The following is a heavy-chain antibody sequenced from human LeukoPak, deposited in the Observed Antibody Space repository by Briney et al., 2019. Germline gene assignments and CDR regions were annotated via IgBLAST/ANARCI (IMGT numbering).Heavy chain of an antibody. V-gene: IGHV3-33*08. CDR3: ARASINGDELGAFDI. CDR2: IWYDGSNK. Sequence: GGSLRLSCAASGFTFSSYAMSWVRQAPGKGLEWVAVIWYDGSNKYYADSVKGRSTISRDNIKNTLYQQMNSLRAEDTAVYYCARASINGDELGAFDIWGQGTMVTVSS. CDR1: GFTFSSYA. D-gene: IGHD4-17*01. J-gene: IGHJ3*02.